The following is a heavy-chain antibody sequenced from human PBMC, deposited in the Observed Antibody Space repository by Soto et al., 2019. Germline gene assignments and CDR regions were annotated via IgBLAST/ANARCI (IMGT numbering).Heavy chain of an antibody. V-gene: IGHV1-69*08. CDR2: IITVLGTT. CDR3: ARRRYCGYDCYHKHYYGMDV. D-gene: IGHD2-21*01. CDR1: GDTFSSYA. Sequence: QVQLVQSGAELKKTGSSVKVSCRASGDTFSSYAVNWVRQAPGRGLEWMGRIITVLGTTDYAPNFKGRPTLTSDKSTKTVYTELSSLRSEDTAVYYCARRRYCGYDCYHKHYYGMDVWGQGTTVTVA. J-gene: IGHJ6*02.